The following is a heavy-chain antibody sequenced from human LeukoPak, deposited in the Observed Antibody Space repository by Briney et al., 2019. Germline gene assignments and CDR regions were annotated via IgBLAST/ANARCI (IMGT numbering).Heavy chain of an antibody. CDR1: GATVSSYA. D-gene: IGHD6-19*01. CDR3: AREEAVAGRGFDP. J-gene: IGHJ5*02. Sequence: ASVKVSCKASGATVSSYAISWVRQAPGQGLEWMGGIIPIFGTANYAQKFQGRVTITTDESTSTAYMELSSLRSEDTAVYYCAREEAVAGRGFDPWGQGTLVTVSS. V-gene: IGHV1-69*05. CDR2: IIPIFGTA.